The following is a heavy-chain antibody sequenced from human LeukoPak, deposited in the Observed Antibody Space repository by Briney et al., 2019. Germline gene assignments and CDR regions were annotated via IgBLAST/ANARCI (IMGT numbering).Heavy chain of an antibody. CDR1: GGTFSSYA. D-gene: IGHD3-10*01. Sequence: ASVEVSCKASGGTFSSYAISWVRQAPGQGLEWMGGIIPIFGTANYAQKFQGRVTITADKSTSTAYMELSSLRSEDTAVYYCARVPSYGSGSYYTDWGQGTLVTVSS. V-gene: IGHV1-69*06. CDR3: ARVPSYGSGSYYTD. J-gene: IGHJ4*02. CDR2: IIPIFGTA.